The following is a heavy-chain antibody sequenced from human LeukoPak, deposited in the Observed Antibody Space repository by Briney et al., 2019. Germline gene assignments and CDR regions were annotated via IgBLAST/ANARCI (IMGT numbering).Heavy chain of an antibody. J-gene: IGHJ6*02. D-gene: IGHD6-13*01. Sequence: SETLSLTCTVSGGSISSYYWSWIRQPAGKGLEWIGRIYTSGSTNYNPSLKSRVTVSVDTSKNQFSLKLSSVTAADTAVYYCARERRFSSWYYYGMDVWGQGTTVTVSS. V-gene: IGHV4-4*07. CDR3: ARERRFSSWYYYGMDV. CDR1: GGSISSYY. CDR2: IYTSGST.